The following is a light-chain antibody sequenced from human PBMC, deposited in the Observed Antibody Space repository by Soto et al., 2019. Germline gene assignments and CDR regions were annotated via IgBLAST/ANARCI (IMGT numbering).Light chain of an antibody. CDR1: SSDVGGYNY. J-gene: IGLJ6*01. Sequence: QSVLTQPPSASGSPLQSVTISCTGTSSDVGGYNYVSWYQQHPGKAPKLMIYEVNKRPSGVPDRFSASKSGNTASLTVSGLQSEDEADYYCSSYAGSNILFGTGTKVTDL. V-gene: IGLV2-8*01. CDR3: SSYAGSNIL. CDR2: EVN.